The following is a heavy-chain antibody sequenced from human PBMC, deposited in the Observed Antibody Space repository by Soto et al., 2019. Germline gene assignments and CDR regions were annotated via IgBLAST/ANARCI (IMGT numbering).Heavy chain of an antibody. CDR3: ARGGGVGVAGSAAFDM. Sequence: QLHLVQSGAVVKKPGASVTVSCSASGYPVTAYYMHWVRQAPGRGLEWMGGINPATGAAKYTQTFQGRGTMTRDTSTSTVFMELGGLTSEDTAGFYCARGGGVGVAGSAAFDMWGQGTLVTVSS. D-gene: IGHD3-3*01. V-gene: IGHV1-2*02. CDR1: GYPVTAYY. CDR2: INPATGAA. J-gene: IGHJ3*02.